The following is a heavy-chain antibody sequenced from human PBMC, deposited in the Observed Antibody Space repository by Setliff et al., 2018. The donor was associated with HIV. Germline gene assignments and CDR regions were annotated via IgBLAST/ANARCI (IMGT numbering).Heavy chain of an antibody. CDR1: GFTFSTYG. CDR2: ISYDGSNK. D-gene: IGHD2-2*01. J-gene: IGHJ3*02. CDR3: AAQYLRVDDAFDI. Sequence: GGSLRLSCAASGFTFSTYGMHWVRQAPGKGLKWVAVISYDGSNKYYADSVKGRFSISRDNSKNTLSLQMNSLRAEDTAVYYCAAQYLRVDDAFDIWGQGTMVTVSS. V-gene: IGHV3-30*03.